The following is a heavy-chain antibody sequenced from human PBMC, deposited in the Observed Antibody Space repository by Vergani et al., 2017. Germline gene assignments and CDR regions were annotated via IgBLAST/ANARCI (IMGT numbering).Heavy chain of an antibody. J-gene: IGHJ4*02. CDR3: AKPQTPYTWNYGGFDY. Sequence: QVQLVESGGGVVQPGGSLRLSCAASGFTFSSYGMHWVRQAPGKGLEWVAFIRYDGSNKYYADSVKGRFTISRDNSKKTLYVQMNSLRAEDTAVYYCAKPQTPYTWNYGGFDYWGQGTLVTVSS. D-gene: IGHD1-7*01. CDR2: IRYDGSNK. V-gene: IGHV3-30*02. CDR1: GFTFSSYG.